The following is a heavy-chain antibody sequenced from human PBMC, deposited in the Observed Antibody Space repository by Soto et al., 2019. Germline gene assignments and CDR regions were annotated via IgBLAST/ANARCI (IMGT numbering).Heavy chain of an antibody. D-gene: IGHD3-10*01. Sequence: SLRLSCAASGFTFSSYAMSWVRQAPGKGLEWVSAISGSGGSTYYADSVKGRFTISRDNSKNTLYLQMNSLRAEDTAVYYCAKDQPVLLWFGELPGPFDYWGQGTLVTVSS. V-gene: IGHV3-23*01. CDR3: AKDQPVLLWFGELPGPFDY. CDR2: ISGSGGST. CDR1: GFTFSSYA. J-gene: IGHJ4*02.